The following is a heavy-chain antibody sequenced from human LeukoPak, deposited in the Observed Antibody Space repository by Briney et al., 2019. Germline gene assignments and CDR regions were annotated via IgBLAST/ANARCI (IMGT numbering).Heavy chain of an antibody. CDR1: GYTLTELS. J-gene: IGHJ3*02. D-gene: IGHD4-17*01. CDR2: FDPEDGET. V-gene: IGHV1-24*01. CDR3: ATPSDYEGAFDI. Sequence: ASVKVSCKVSGYTLTELSMHWVRQAPGKGLEWMGGFDPEDGETIYAQKFQGRVTMTEDTSTDTAYMELSSLRSEDTAVYYCATPSDYEGAFDIWGQGTMVTVSS.